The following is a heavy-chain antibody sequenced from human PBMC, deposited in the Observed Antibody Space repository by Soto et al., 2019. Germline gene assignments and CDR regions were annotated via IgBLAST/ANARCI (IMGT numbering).Heavy chain of an antibody. D-gene: IGHD2-2*01. CDR3: ARVLVVVPAAPAPDY. CDR1: GYTFTSYG. Sequence: ASVKVSCKASGYTFTSYGISWVRQAPGQGFEWMGRISPKSGGTNYAQKFQGRVSMTWDTSLKTAYMELSSLMSDDTAVYYCARVLVVVPAAPAPDYWGQGTLVTVSS. CDR2: ISPKSGGT. J-gene: IGHJ4*02. V-gene: IGHV1-2*02.